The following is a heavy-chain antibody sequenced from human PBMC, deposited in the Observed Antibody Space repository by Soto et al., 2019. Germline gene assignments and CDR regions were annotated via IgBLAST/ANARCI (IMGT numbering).Heavy chain of an antibody. J-gene: IGHJ5*02. CDR3: ARLGCGTTSCFTRWFDP. Sequence: QLQLQESGSGLVKPSQTLSLTCAVSGGSITSGGYSWSWIRQPPGKGLEWIGNIFHTGSTYYNPSLKSRLTMSIDSSKNQFSLKVTSVTAADTALYYCARLGCGTTSCFTRWFDPWGQGTLVTVSS. D-gene: IGHD1-1*01. V-gene: IGHV4-30-2*01. CDR1: GGSITSGGYS. CDR2: IFHTGST.